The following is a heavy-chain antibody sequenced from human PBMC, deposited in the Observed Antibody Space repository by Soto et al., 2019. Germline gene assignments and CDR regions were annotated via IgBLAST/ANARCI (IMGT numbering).Heavy chain of an antibody. CDR1: GGSISSGGYS. J-gene: IGHJ5*02. CDR3: ARVPSS. V-gene: IGHV4-30-2*01. CDR2: IYHSGST. Sequence: QLQLQESGSGLVKPSQTLSLTCAVSGGSISSGGYSWSWIRQPPGKGLEWIGYIYHSGSTYYNPXXXXXXXXXXXXXXXXXXXXXXXXXAXXXXXXXCARVPSSWGQGTLVTVSS.